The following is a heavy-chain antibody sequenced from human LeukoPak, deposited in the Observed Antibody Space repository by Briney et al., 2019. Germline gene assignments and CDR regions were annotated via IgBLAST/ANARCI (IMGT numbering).Heavy chain of an antibody. J-gene: IGHJ6*03. D-gene: IGHD1/OR15-1a*01. CDR3: ARIPTTRGYYYYYMDV. Sequence: SETLSLTCTVSGGSISSYYWGWIRQPPGKGLEWIGYIYTSGSTNYNPSLKSRVTISVDTSKNQFSLKLSSVTAADTAVYYCARIPTTRGYYYYYMDVWGKGTTVTVSS. CDR2: IYTSGST. V-gene: IGHV4-4*09. CDR1: GGSISSYY.